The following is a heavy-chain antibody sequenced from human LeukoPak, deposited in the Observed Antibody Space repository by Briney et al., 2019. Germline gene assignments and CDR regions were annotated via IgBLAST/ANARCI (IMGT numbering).Heavy chain of an antibody. D-gene: IGHD3-22*01. CDR2: MNPNSGNT. CDR1: GYTFTGYY. Sequence: ASVKVSCKASGYTFTGYYMHWVRQATGQGLEWMGWMNPNSGNTGYAQKFQGRVTITRNTSISTAYMELSSLRSEDTAVYYCARADGSGYPHWGQGTLVTVSS. V-gene: IGHV1-8*03. J-gene: IGHJ4*02. CDR3: ARADGSGYPH.